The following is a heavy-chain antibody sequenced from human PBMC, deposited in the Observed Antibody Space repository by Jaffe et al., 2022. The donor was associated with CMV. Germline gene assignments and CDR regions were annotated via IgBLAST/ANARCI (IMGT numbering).Heavy chain of an antibody. CDR2: IYYSGST. Sequence: QVQLQESGPGLVKPSETLSLTCTVSGGSISSYYWSWIRQPPGKGLEWIGYIYYSGSTNYNPSLKSRVTISVDTSKNQFSLKLSSVTAADTAVYYCARVRDDYEPHFDYWGQGTLVTVSS. CDR1: GGSISSYY. J-gene: IGHJ4*02. CDR3: ARVRDDYEPHFDY. D-gene: IGHD4-17*01. V-gene: IGHV4-59*01.